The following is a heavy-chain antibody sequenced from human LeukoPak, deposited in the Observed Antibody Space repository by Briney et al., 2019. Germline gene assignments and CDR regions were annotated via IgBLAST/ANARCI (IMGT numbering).Heavy chain of an antibody. Sequence: GGSLRLSCAASGFTFSSYGMHWVRQAPGKGLEWVAVISYDGSNKYYADSVKGRFTISRDNSKNTLYLQMNSLRAEDTAVYYCARGEDEVRGVPNYFDYWGQGTLVTVSS. CDR3: ARGEDEVRGVPNYFDY. CDR1: GFTFSSYG. D-gene: IGHD3-10*01. V-gene: IGHV3-30*03. CDR2: ISYDGSNK. J-gene: IGHJ4*02.